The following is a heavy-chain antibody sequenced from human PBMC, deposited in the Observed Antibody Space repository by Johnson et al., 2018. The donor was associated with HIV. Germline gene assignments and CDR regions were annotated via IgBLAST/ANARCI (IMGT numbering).Heavy chain of an antibody. Sequence: VQLVESGGGLVKPGGSLRLSCAASSFTFSDAWMSWVRQAPGKGLEWVGRIKSKTDGGTTDYAAPVKGRFTISRHDSKNTLYLQMNSLKTEDTAVYYCTTGRLSAYSSSWDDAFDIWGQGTMVTVSS. J-gene: IGHJ3*02. CDR2: IKSKTDGGTT. D-gene: IGHD6-13*01. CDR1: SFTFSDAW. V-gene: IGHV3-15*01. CDR3: TTGRLSAYSSSWDDAFDI.